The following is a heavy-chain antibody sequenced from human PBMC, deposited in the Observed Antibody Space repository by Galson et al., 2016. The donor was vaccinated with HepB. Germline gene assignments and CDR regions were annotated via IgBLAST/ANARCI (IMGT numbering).Heavy chain of an antibody. CDR3: ARNINYYYYTMDV. J-gene: IGHJ6*02. V-gene: IGHV3-48*02. D-gene: IGHD1-14*01. CDR1: GFTFSSYS. Sequence: SLRLSCAGSGFTFSSYSMNWVRQAPGKGLEWLSYISISTNTIHYADSVKGRFTISRDNAKKSLFLQMSSLRNEDTAVYYCARNINYYYYTMDVWGQGTTVTVSS. CDR2: ISISTNTI.